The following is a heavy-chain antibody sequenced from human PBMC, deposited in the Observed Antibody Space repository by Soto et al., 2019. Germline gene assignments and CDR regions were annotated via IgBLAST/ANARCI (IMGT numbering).Heavy chain of an antibody. Sequence: PSETQSLTCTVSGGSISSGDYYWSWFRQPPGKGLEWIGKIYHSGSTNYNPSLKSRVTISVDKSKNQFSLKLSSVTAADTAVYYCARVRSPSIAAAADDAFDIWGQGTMVTVSS. V-gene: IGHV4-39*07. D-gene: IGHD6-13*01. CDR2: IYHSGST. J-gene: IGHJ3*02. CDR1: GGSISSGDYY. CDR3: ARVRSPSIAAAADDAFDI.